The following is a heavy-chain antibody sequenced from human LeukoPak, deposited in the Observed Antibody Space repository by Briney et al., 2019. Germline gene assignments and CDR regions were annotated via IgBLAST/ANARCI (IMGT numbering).Heavy chain of an antibody. J-gene: IGHJ3*02. Sequence: GESLKISCKGPGYSFTSYWIGWVRQMPGKGLEWMGIIYPGDSDIRYSPSFQGQVTISADKSISTAYLQWSSLKASDTAMYYCAKSLTGDEDAFDIWGQGTMVTVSS. D-gene: IGHD7-27*01. CDR1: GYSFTSYW. CDR3: AKSLTGDEDAFDI. V-gene: IGHV5-51*01. CDR2: IYPGDSDI.